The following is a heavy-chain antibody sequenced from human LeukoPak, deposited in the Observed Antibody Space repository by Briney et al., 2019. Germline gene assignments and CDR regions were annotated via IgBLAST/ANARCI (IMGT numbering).Heavy chain of an antibody. Sequence: GGSLRLSCAASGFTFSNYWMHWVRQAPGKGLVWVSRINSDGINTSYADSVKGRFTISRDNSKNTLYLQMNSLRAEDTAVYYCAKERLAAAGSLDFDYWGQGTLVTVSS. CDR2: INSDGINT. J-gene: IGHJ4*02. D-gene: IGHD6-13*01. CDR3: AKERLAAAGSLDFDY. V-gene: IGHV3-74*01. CDR1: GFTFSNYW.